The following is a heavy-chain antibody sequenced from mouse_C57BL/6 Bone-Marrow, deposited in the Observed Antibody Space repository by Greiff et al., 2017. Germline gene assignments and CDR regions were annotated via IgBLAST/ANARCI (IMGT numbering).Heavy chain of an antibody. CDR3: ARGGCLYYSNYLYAMDH. Sequence: QVQLQQPGAELVRPGSSVKLSCKASGYTFTSYWMDWVKQRPGQGLEWIGNIYPSDSETHYNQKFKDKATLTVDKSSSTAYMQLSSLTSEDSAVYYCARGGCLYYSNYLYAMDHWGQGTSVTVSS. J-gene: IGHJ4*01. D-gene: IGHD2-5*01. CDR2: IYPSDSET. V-gene: IGHV1-61*01. CDR1: GYTFTSYW.